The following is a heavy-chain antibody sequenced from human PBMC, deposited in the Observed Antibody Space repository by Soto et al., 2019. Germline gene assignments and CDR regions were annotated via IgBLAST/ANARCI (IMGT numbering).Heavy chain of an antibody. Sequence: SETLSLTCSASGRSITSYYWSWVRQPPGKGLEWIGYIYDNGITSQNPSLKSRVTMSADTSQNQFSLKLTSVTGADTAVYYCARTYDSNGYANEFDSWGQGILVTVSS. CDR2: IYDNGIT. D-gene: IGHD3-22*01. CDR3: ARTYDSNGYANEFDS. CDR1: GRSITSYY. J-gene: IGHJ4*02. V-gene: IGHV4-59*12.